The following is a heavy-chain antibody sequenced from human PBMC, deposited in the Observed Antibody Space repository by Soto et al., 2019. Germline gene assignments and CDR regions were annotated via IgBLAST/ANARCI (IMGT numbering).Heavy chain of an antibody. CDR1: GFTFSSYA. Sequence: QVQLVESGGGVVQPGRSLRLSCAASGFTFSSYAMHWVRQAPGKGLEWVAVISYDGSNKYYADSVKGRFTISRDNSKNTLYLQMNSLRAEDTAVYYCARSEEGYCSSTSCQFRPYYYGMDVWGQGTTVTVSS. CDR2: ISYDGSNK. CDR3: ARSEEGYCSSTSCQFRPYYYGMDV. V-gene: IGHV3-30-3*01. J-gene: IGHJ6*02. D-gene: IGHD2-2*01.